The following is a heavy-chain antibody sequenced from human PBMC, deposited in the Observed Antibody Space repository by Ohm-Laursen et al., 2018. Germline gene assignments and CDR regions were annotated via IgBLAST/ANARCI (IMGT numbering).Heavy chain of an antibody. Sequence: TQTLTLTCTSSGFSLSTSGVGVGWIRQPPGKALEWLALIYWNDDKRYSPSLKSRLTITKDTSKNQVVLTTTNMDPVDTATYYCAHKDRSSWFDYWGQGTLVTVSS. CDR3: AHKDRSSWFDY. CDR2: IYWNDDK. V-gene: IGHV2-5*01. J-gene: IGHJ4*02. D-gene: IGHD6-13*01. CDR1: GFSLSTSGVG.